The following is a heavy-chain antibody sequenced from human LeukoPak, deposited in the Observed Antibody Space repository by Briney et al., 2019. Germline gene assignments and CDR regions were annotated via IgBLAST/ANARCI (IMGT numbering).Heavy chain of an antibody. Sequence: GGSLRLSCAASGFTFSDYYIDWVRQAPGKGLEWVSAITNSGDNTYYADSVKGRFTISRDNSKNTLYLQINSLRAEDTAIYYCAKAPMEDTWYIHFDYWGQGTLVTISS. V-gene: IGHV3-23*01. CDR2: ITNSGDNT. D-gene: IGHD6-13*01. J-gene: IGHJ4*02. CDR1: GFTFSDYY. CDR3: AKAPMEDTWYIHFDY.